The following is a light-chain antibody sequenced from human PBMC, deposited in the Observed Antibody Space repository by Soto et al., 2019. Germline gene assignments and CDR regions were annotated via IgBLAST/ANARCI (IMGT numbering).Light chain of an antibody. Sequence: AIRMTQSPSSFSASTGDRVTITCRASQGISSYLAWYQQKPGKAPKLLIYAASTLQSGVPSRFSGSGSGTDFTLTISCLQSEDFATYYCQQRSNWPPVTFGGGTKVEIK. CDR2: AAS. CDR3: QQRSNWPPVT. J-gene: IGKJ4*01. V-gene: IGKV1-8*01. CDR1: QGISSY.